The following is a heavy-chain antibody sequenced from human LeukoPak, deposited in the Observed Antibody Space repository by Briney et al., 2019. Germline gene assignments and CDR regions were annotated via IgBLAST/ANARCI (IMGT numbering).Heavy chain of an antibody. CDR3: TTDDYDFWSGFY. V-gene: IGHV3-15*01. CDR2: IKSKTDGGTT. D-gene: IGHD3-3*01. J-gene: IGHJ4*02. Sequence: PGGSLRLSCAASGFTFSNAWMSWVRQAPGKGLEWVGRIKSKTDGGTTDYAAPVKGRFTISRDDSKNTLYLQMNSLKTEDTAVYYCTTDDYDFWSGFYWGQGTLVTVSS. CDR1: GFTFSNAW.